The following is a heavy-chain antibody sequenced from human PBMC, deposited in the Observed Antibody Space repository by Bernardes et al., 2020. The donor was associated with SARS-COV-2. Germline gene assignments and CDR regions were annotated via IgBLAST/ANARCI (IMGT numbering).Heavy chain of an antibody. CDR2: IYWDDDK. D-gene: IGHD3-22*01. CDR1: GFSVSATRVG. V-gene: IGHV2-5*02. J-gene: IGHJ5*01. CDR3: ARLHDYYDISGPRWVDS. Sequence: SGPTLVKPTQTLTLTCDVSGFSVSATRVGVAWIRQPPGKALEFLALIYWDDDKRYSRSLENRLIVSKDNSKNQVFLRMTNMDPADTATYFCARLHDYYDISGPRWVDSWGRGALVTVST.